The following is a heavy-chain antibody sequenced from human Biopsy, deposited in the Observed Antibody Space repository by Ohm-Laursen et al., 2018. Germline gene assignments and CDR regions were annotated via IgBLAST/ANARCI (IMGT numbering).Heavy chain of an antibody. CDR2: FNSDGSST. Sequence: LSLTCAASGFTFSSYYMHWVRQAPGKGLVWVSRFNSDGSSTSYADSVKGRFTISRDNANNTLYLQMNSLRAEDTAVYYFARGGGGNSRDWYFDLWGRGTLVTVSS. V-gene: IGHV3-74*01. CDR1: GFTFSSYY. CDR3: ARGGGGNSRDWYFDL. J-gene: IGHJ2*01. D-gene: IGHD1-7*01.